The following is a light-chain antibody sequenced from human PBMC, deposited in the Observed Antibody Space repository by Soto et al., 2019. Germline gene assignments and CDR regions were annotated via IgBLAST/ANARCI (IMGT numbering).Light chain of an antibody. CDR1: SSDIGTYIY. Sequence: QSVLTQPPSASGSPGQSVTISCTGTSSDIGTYIYVSWYQQHPGKAPKLMIYGVNKRPSGVPDRFSGSKSGNTASLTVSGLQAEDEADYYCSSYVGDNNFVFGTGTKVTVL. J-gene: IGLJ1*01. V-gene: IGLV2-8*01. CDR2: GVN. CDR3: SSYVGDNNFV.